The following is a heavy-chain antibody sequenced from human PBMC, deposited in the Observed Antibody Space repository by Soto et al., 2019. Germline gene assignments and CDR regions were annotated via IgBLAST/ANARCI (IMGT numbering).Heavy chain of an antibody. V-gene: IGHV3-30*03. CDR1: GVTFKDYG. CDR2: ISYDGKQT. J-gene: IGHJ2*01. Sequence: GGSLRLSCGAPGVTFKDYGMQWVRQAPGKGLEWVAVISYDGKQTYYADSVKGRFTTSKDKSKRTLFLQMNSLRVDDTAVYYCARDGWGSNWYFDLWGRSTLVTVSS. D-gene: IGHD3-16*01. CDR3: ARDGWGSNWYFDL.